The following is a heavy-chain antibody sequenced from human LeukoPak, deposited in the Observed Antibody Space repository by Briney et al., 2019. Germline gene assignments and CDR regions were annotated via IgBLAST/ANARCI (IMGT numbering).Heavy chain of an antibody. CDR3: ARAPTVTYYFDY. J-gene: IGHJ4*02. CDR2: INHSGST. V-gene: IGHV4-34*01. CDR1: GGSISGYY. D-gene: IGHD4-11*01. Sequence: SETLSLTCTVSGGSISGYYWSWVRQPPGKGLEWIGEINHSGSTNYNPSLKSRVTISVDTSKNQFSLKLSSVTAADTAVYYCARAPTVTYYFDYWGQGTLVTVSS.